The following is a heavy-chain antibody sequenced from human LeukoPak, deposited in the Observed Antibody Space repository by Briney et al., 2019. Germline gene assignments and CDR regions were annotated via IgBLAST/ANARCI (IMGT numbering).Heavy chain of an antibody. V-gene: IGHV3-23*01. D-gene: IGHD3-22*01. Sequence: PGGSLRFSCAASGFSFSSYAMSWVRQAPGMGLEWVSTTSGTGGYIYYADSVKGRFTISRDNSKNTVFLQMNSLRAEDTAVYYSARSAQFCDSGVYQLGNLDFWGQGTLVTVSS. CDR3: ARSAQFCDSGVYQLGNLDF. J-gene: IGHJ4*02. CDR2: TSGTGGYI. CDR1: GFSFSSYA.